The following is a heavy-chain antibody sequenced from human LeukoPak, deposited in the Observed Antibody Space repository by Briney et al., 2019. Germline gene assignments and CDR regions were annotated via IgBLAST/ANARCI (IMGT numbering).Heavy chain of an antibody. CDR1: RYTFTSYD. J-gene: IGHJ6*03. D-gene: IGHD2-15*01. CDR2: MNPNSGNT. Sequence: APVKPSCKPSRYTFTSYDINWVRQATGQGLEWRGWMNPNSGNTGYAQKLQGRVTMTRNTSIRTAYMEPSSLRSEDTAVYYCARGHRYCSGGSCYRILNYYYYYMDVWGKGTTVTISS. CDR3: ARGHRYCSGGSCYRILNYYYYYMDV. V-gene: IGHV1-8*01.